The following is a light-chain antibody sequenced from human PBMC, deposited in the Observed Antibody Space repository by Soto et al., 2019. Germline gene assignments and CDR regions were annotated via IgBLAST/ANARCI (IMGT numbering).Light chain of an antibody. V-gene: IGLV2-14*03. CDR2: DVS. Sequence: QSALTQPASVSGSPGQWITISCTGTSSDVGGYNSVSWYQQHPGKAPKLMIYDVSNRPSGVSNRFSGSKSGNTASLTISGRQAEDEADYYCISYTSSSTLYVFGTGTKLTVL. CDR3: ISYTSSSTLYV. J-gene: IGLJ1*01. CDR1: SSDVGGYNS.